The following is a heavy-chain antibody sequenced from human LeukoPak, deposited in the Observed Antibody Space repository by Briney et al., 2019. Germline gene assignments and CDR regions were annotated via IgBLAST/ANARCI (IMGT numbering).Heavy chain of an antibody. J-gene: IGHJ3*02. CDR2: IKQDGSEK. Sequence: PGGSLRLSCAASGFTFSSYWMSWVRQAPGKGLEWVANIKQDGSEKYYVDSVKGRFTISRDNAKNSLYLQMNSLRAEDTAVYYCARDKAIYDYVWGSYRYSYDAFDIWGQGTMVTVSS. D-gene: IGHD3-16*02. CDR3: ARDKAIYDYVWGSYRYSYDAFDI. CDR1: GFTFSSYW. V-gene: IGHV3-7*01.